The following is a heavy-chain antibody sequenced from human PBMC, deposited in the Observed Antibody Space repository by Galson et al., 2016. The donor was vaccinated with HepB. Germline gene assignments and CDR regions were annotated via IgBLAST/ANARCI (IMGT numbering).Heavy chain of an antibody. V-gene: IGHV3-23*01. Sequence: SLRLSCAASGFTFSSYVMTWVRQAPGKGLEWVAALSDGGERTDYADSVKGRFIISRDNSKNTVYLQMNSLRVEDTAVYYCTRRTGGSPDNWGQGTLVTVSS. J-gene: IGHJ4*02. CDR2: LSDGGERT. CDR3: TRRTGGSPDN. CDR1: GFTFSSYV. D-gene: IGHD3-16*01.